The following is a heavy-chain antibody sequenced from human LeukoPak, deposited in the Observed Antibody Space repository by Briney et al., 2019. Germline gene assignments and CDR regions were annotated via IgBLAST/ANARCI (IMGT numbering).Heavy chain of an antibody. CDR1: GFTLSNYA. J-gene: IGHJ4*02. Sequence: GGFLRLSCAASGFTLSNYAMNWVRQAPGKGLEWVSSINGSGDKTYYADSVKGRFTISRDNSKNTLYLQMNSLRAEDTAVYYCAKPARTDYADYWGQGTLVTVSS. V-gene: IGHV3-23*01. CDR2: INGSGDKT. D-gene: IGHD1-14*01. CDR3: AKPARTDYADY.